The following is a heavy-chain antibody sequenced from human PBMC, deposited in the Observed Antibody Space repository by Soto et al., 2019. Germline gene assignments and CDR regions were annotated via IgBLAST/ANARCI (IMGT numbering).Heavy chain of an antibody. D-gene: IGHD3-9*01. CDR1: DDFISSYY. CDR2: VSTNGAT. CDR3: ARADYEILTRSYAMDA. J-gene: IGHJ6*02. Sequence: SETLSLTCTVSDDFISSYYWNWIRQPAGKGLEWIGRVSTNGATNYNPSLESRVTMSVDTSKNKFSLKLTSVTAADTAVYFCARADYEILTRSYAMDAWGQGTTVTVSS. V-gene: IGHV4-4*07.